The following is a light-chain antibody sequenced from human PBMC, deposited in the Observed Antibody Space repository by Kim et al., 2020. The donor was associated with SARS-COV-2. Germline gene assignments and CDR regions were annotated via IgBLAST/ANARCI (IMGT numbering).Light chain of an antibody. Sequence: GQTVNISCSGSRSNIGSNAVNWYQQLPGTPPKLRIYDNDKRPSGVPDRFSGSKSGTSASLAISGLRSDDDSDYYCAVWDDSLNGWVFGGGTQLTVL. V-gene: IGLV1-44*01. CDR1: RSNIGSNA. CDR2: DND. J-gene: IGLJ3*02. CDR3: AVWDDSLNGWV.